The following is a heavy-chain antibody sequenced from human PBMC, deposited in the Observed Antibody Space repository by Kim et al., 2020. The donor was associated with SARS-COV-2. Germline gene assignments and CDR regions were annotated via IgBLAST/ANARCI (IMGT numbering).Heavy chain of an antibody. D-gene: IGHD3-16*01. CDR2: IYYSGST. CDR1: GGSISSGGYY. J-gene: IGHJ4*02. V-gene: IGHV4-31*03. Sequence: SETLSLTCTVSGGSISSGGYYWSWIRQHPGKGLEWIGYIYYSGSTYYNPSLKSRVTISVDTSKNQFSLKLSSVTAADTAVYYCARGGLEMAENTDYWGQGTLVTVSS. CDR3: ARGGLEMAENTDY.